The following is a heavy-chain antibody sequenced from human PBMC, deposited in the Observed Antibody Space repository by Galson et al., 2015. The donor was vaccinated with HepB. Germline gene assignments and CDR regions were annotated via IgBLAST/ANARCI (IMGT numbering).Heavy chain of an antibody. D-gene: IGHD5-18*01. CDR1: GFAFDSHA. V-gene: IGHV3-23*01. Sequence: SLRLSCAASGFAFDSHAMSWVCQAPGRGLEWISGITGKGDSTFYADSVKGRFTVSKDNSNNMLYLQMNSLRAEDAGLYFCAKGYGLFDSWGQGILVTVSS. CDR3: AKGYGLFDS. CDR2: ITGKGDST. J-gene: IGHJ5*01.